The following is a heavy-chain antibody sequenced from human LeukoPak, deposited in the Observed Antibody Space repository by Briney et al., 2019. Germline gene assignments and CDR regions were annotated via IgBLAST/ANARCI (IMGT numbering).Heavy chain of an antibody. D-gene: IGHD3-16*01. J-gene: IGHJ5*02. CDR2: INHSGST. Sequence: SETLSLTCAVHGGSFSGYYWSWIRQPPGKGLEWIGEINHSGSTNYNPSLKSRVTISVDTSKNQFSLKLSSVTAADTAVYYCAREYVSWFDPWGQGTLVTVSS. V-gene: IGHV4-34*01. CDR3: AREYVSWFDP. CDR1: GGSFSGYY.